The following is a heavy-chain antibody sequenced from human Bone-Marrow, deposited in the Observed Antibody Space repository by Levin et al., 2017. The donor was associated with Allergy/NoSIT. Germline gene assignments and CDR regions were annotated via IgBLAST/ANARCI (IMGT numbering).Heavy chain of an antibody. CDR1: GYIFTSYH. V-gene: IGHV1-46*01. D-gene: IGHD3-3*01. J-gene: IGHJ5*02. Sequence: GESLKISCKASGYIFTSYHIHWVRQAPGRGLEWMGIINPTSGNTNYAQTFRGRVTVTRDTSTSTVYMELRSLTSEDTAVYYCARIRGLETWGQGTPVTVSS. CDR3: ARIRGLET. CDR2: INPTSGNT.